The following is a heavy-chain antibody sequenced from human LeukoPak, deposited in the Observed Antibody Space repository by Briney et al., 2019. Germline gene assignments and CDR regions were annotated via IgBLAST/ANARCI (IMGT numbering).Heavy chain of an antibody. CDR1: GGTFSSYA. J-gene: IGHJ6*03. D-gene: IGHD3-10*01. CDR2: IITIFGTA. Sequence: SVTVSCKASGGTFSSYAISWVRQAPGQGLEWMGGIITIFGTANYAQKFQGRVTITTDESKSTAYMELSSLRSEDTAVYYCARSYEGRFGHMDVWGKGTTVTVSS. V-gene: IGHV1-69*05. CDR3: ARSYEGRFGHMDV.